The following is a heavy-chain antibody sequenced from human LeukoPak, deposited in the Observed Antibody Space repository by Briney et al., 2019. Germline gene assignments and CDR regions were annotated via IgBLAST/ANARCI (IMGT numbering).Heavy chain of an antibody. CDR1: GFTISNYW. CDR2: IHPDGSIT. D-gene: IGHD5-12*01. Sequence: GGSLRLSCVGSGFTISNYWMHWVRQAPGTGLVWVSRIHPDGSITTYADSVKGRFTISRDNAENTLYLQMNSLRAEDTAVYYCAPQQTYSPYNWFDPWGQGTLVTVSS. V-gene: IGHV3-74*03. CDR3: APQQTYSPYNWFDP. J-gene: IGHJ5*02.